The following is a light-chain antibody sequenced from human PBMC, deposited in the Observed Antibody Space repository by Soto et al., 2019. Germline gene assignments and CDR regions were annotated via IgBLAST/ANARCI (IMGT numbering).Light chain of an antibody. CDR2: GAS. CDR3: QQLNNWRPT. CDR1: QTVSSN. Sequence: VITKSPTNLTVSPGARATLSCRASQTVSSNLAWYQQKPGQAPKLLVYGASTLATGIPARFSGSGSGTEFTLSISSLQSEDFAIYYCQQLNNWRPTFGGGTKVDIK. V-gene: IGKV3-15*01. J-gene: IGKJ4*01.